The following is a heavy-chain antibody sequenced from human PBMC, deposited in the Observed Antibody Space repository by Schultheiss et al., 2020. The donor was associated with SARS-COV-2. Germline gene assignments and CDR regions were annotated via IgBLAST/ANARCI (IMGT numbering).Heavy chain of an antibody. CDR1: GFTFSSYG. J-gene: IGHJ6*02. V-gene: IGHV3-30*19. Sequence: GGSLRLSCAASGFTFSSYGMHWVRQAPGKGLEWVAVISYDGSNKYYADSVKGRFTISRDNSKNSLYLQMNSLRAEDTALYYCARDGGSSSWYGFYYGMDVWGQGTTVTVSS. D-gene: IGHD6-13*01. CDR2: ISYDGSNK. CDR3: ARDGGSSSWYGFYYGMDV.